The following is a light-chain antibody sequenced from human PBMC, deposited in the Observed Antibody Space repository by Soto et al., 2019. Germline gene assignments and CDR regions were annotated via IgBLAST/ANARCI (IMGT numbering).Light chain of an antibody. V-gene: IGKV3-20*01. Sequence: EIVLTQSPGTLSLSPGERATLSCRASQSVSSSYVAWYQQKPGQAPRLLIYEASIRAIVIPDRFSGSGSGKDFTLTISRLEPEDFAVYHCPQYGSSPPTFGQGSKVEIK. CDR2: EAS. CDR3: PQYGSSPPT. CDR1: QSVSSSY. J-gene: IGKJ1*01.